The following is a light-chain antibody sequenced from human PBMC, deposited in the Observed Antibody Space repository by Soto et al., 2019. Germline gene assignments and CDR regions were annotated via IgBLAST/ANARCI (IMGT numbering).Light chain of an antibody. J-gene: IGLJ1*01. CDR1: SGDVGGYDY. V-gene: IGLV2-8*01. CDR2: EVT. Sequence: QSALTHPPSASGSPGQSVTISCTGTSGDVGGYDYVSWYQQHPGKAPKLMIYEVTKRPLGVPDRFSGSKPGNTASLTVSGLRAEDEADYYCSSYAGSDNPYVFGTGTKVTVL. CDR3: SSYAGSDNPYV.